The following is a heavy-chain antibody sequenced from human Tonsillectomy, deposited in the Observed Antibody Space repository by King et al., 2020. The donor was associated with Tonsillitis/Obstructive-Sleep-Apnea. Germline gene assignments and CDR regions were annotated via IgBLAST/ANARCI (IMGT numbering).Heavy chain of an antibody. V-gene: IGHV1-2*02. CDR1: GYTFTGYY. D-gene: IGHD3-22*01. J-gene: IGHJ5*02. Sequence: QLVQSGAEVKKPGASVKVSCKASGYTFTGYYMHWVRQAPGQGLEWMGWINPNSGCTNYAQKFQGRVTMTRDPSISTAYMELSRRRSDDTAVYYCASDDSSGYYVSGWFDLWRQGTLVTVSS. CDR3: ASDDSSGYYVSGWFDL. CDR2: INPNSGCT.